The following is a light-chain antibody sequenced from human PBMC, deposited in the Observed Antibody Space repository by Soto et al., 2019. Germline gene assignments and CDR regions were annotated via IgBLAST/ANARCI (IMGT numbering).Light chain of an antibody. V-gene: IGKV3-11*01. J-gene: IGKJ1*01. CDR3: QQRSNWRT. CDR1: QSVGTS. CDR2: DAA. Sequence: DIVLTQSPATLSLSPGERATLSCTASQSVGTSLAWYKQQPGQAPRLLIHDAAYRASGIPERFSGSGSGTAFSLSISRLEPDDFAVYYCQQRSNWRTFGQGTKVEIK.